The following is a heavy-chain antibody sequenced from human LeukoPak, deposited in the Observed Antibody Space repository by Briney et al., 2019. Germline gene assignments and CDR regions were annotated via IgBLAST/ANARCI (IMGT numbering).Heavy chain of an antibody. V-gene: IGHV1-3*01. D-gene: IGHD2-15*01. CDR3: AKVTVAVVVAATSNWFDP. Sequence: ASVKVSCKASGYTFTSYTVHWVRQAPGQRLEWMGWISAGNGNTKYSQKFQGRVTITRDTSASTAYMELSSLRSEDTAVYYCAKVTVAVVVAATSNWFDPWGQGTLVTVSS. CDR2: ISAGNGNT. J-gene: IGHJ5*02. CDR1: GYTFTSYT.